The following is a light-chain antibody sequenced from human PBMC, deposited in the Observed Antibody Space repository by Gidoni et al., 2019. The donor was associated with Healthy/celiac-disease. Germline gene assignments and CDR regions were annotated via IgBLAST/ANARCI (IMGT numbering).Light chain of an antibody. CDR2: DAS. J-gene: IGKJ3*01. V-gene: IGKV3-11*01. CDR3: QQRSNWRFT. CDR1: QRVSSY. Sequence: EIVLTQSPATLSLSPGERATLSCRASQRVSSYLAWYQQKPGQAPRLLTYDASYRATGIPARFSGSGSGTDFTLTISSLEPEDFAVYYCQQRSNWRFTFGPGTKVEIK.